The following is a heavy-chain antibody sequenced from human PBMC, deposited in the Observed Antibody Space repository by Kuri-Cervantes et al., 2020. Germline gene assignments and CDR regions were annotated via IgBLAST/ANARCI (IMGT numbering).Heavy chain of an antibody. Sequence: SETLSLTCTVSGGSISSGGYYWSWIRQHPGKGLEWIGYIYYSGSTYYNPSLKSRVTISVDTSKNQFSLKLSSVTAADTAVYYCARVVGVVVVAATYVDWFDPWGQGTLVTVSS. CDR3: ARVVGVVVVAATYVDWFDP. J-gene: IGHJ5*02. D-gene: IGHD2-15*01. CDR2: IYYSGST. CDR1: GGSISSGGYY. V-gene: IGHV4-61*08.